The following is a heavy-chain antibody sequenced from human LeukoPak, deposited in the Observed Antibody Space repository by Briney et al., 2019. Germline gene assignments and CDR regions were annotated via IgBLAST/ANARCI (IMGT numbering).Heavy chain of an antibody. CDR2: INPSGGST. V-gene: IGHV1-46*01. J-gene: IGHJ6*03. Sequence: ASVKVSCKASGYTFTSYYMHWVRQAPGQGLEWMGIINPSGGSTSYAQKFQGRVTMTRDTSTSTVYMELSSLRSEDTAVYYCAREDGRYCGGDCYLNYYYYYMDVWGKGTTVTVSS. CDR1: GYTFTSYY. D-gene: IGHD2-21*01. CDR3: AREDGRYCGGDCYLNYYYYYMDV.